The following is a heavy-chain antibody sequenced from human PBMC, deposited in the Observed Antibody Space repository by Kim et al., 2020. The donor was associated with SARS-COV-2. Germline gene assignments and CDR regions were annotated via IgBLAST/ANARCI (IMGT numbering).Heavy chain of an antibody. CDR3: ASRAYGSGSYPFDY. D-gene: IGHD3-10*01. J-gene: IGHJ4*02. CDR2: IYSDGSNI. Sequence: GGSLRLSCAASGIIFSSYGMNWVRQAPGKGLEWVSLIYSDGSNIYYADSVKGRFTISRDNSKNTLYLQMNSLRAEDTAVYYCASRAYGSGSYPFDYWGQGTLVTVSS. V-gene: IGHV3-23*03. CDR1: GIIFSSYG.